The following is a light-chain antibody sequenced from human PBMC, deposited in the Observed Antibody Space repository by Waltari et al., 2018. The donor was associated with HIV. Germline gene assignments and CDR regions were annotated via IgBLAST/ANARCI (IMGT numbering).Light chain of an antibody. V-gene: IGKV1-5*03. CDR3: QQYDSSPWT. CDR2: AAS. J-gene: IGKJ1*01. Sequence: DIQMTQSPSTLSASVGDTVTITCRASQSIRIWLAWFEQKPGKAPKLLIYAASSLQTGVPSRFSCSTSGTECTLTIISLQPDDFATYYCQQYDSSPWTFGQGTKVEI. CDR1: QSIRIW.